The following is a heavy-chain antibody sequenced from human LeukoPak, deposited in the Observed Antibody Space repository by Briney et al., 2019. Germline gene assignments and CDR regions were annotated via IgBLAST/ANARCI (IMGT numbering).Heavy chain of an antibody. J-gene: IGHJ3*02. CDR3: ARAPLYYAFDI. Sequence: GGSLRLSCAASGFTFSGYWMSWVRQAPGKGLGWVANIKQDGSEKYYVDSVKGRFTISRDNAKNSLYLQMNSLRAEDTAVYYCARAPLYYAFDIWGQGTMVTVSS. D-gene: IGHD3-10*01. CDR1: GFTFSGYW. CDR2: IKQDGSEK. V-gene: IGHV3-7*01.